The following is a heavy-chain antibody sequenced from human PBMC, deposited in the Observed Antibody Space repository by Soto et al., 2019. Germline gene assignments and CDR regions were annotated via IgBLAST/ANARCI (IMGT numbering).Heavy chain of an antibody. D-gene: IGHD6-19*01. V-gene: IGHV6-1*01. Sequence: TLSLTCAISGDSVSSNSAAWNWIRQSPSRGLEWLGRTYYRSKWYNDYAVSVKSRITINPDTSKNQFSLQLNSVTPEDTAVYYCARVDSCGWYSGYYGMDVWGQGTTVTVSS. CDR1: GDSVSSNSAA. CDR3: ARVDSCGWYSGYYGMDV. J-gene: IGHJ6*02. CDR2: TYYRSKWYN.